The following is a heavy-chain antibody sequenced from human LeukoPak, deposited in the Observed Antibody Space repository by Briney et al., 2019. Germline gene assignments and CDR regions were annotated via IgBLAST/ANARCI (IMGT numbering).Heavy chain of an antibody. CDR3: ARDVGAAPGYFDY. D-gene: IGHD1-26*01. CDR2: IYYSGNT. Sequence: SETLSLTCTVSGGSISSYYWNWIRQPPGKGLEWIAYIYYSGNTNYNPSLKSRVTISVDTSKNQFSLKLSSVTAADTAVYYCARDVGAAPGYFDYWGQGTLVTVSS. J-gene: IGHJ4*02. V-gene: IGHV4-59*01. CDR1: GGSISSYY.